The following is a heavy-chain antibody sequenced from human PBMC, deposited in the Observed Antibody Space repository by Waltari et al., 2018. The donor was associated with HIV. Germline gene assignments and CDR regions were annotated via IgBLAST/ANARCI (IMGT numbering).Heavy chain of an antibody. CDR3: VKVGMAAVTSYAIDI. CDR2: ISWNGDTI. J-gene: IGHJ3*02. Sequence: EVQLVESGGDLVQPVRSLRLSCAASGFNFADYAMHWVRQPPGKGLGWFSGISWNGDTIGYADSVKGRFTNASENAKNALSLEMNSLRAEDTALYYCVKVGMAAVTSYAIDIWGQGTMVTVSS. CDR1: GFNFADYA. D-gene: IGHD4-17*01. V-gene: IGHV3-9*01.